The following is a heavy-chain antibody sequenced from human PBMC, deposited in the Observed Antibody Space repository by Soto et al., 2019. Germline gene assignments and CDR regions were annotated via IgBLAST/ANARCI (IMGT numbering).Heavy chain of an antibody. CDR2: IYWDDDK. CDR3: SRGAGYRSVCSF. CDR1: GFSLSTSGVA. D-gene: IGHD6-19*01. J-gene: IGHJ4*02. V-gene: IGHV2-5*02. Sequence: GSGPTLVNPTQTLTLTCTFSGFSLSTSGVAVGWIRQPPGKALEWLAPIYWDDDKRYSPSLKSRLTITKDTSKNQVVLTMTNMEPVDTATYFFSRGAGYRSVCSFCGQGTMVTGSA.